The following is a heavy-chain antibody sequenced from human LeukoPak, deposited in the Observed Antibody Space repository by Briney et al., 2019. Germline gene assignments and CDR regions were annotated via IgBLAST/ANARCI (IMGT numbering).Heavy chain of an antibody. Sequence: SVKVSCKASGGTFSSYAISWVRQAPGQGLEWMGGIIPIFGTANYAQKFQGRVTITTDESTSTAYMELSSLRSEDTAVYYCARASQGRWLQSFGSFDIGGQGTMGTGS. CDR3: ARASQGRWLQSFGSFDI. CDR1: GGTFSSYA. CDR2: IIPIFGTA. D-gene: IGHD5-24*01. V-gene: IGHV1-69*05. J-gene: IGHJ3*02.